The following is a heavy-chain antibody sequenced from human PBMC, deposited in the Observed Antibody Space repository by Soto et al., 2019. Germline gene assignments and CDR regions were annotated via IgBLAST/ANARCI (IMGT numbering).Heavy chain of an antibody. CDR2: IYYSGST. D-gene: IGHD3-3*01. J-gene: IGHJ6*02. Sequence: SETLSLTCTVSGGSISSYYWSWIRQPPGKGLEWIGYIYYSGSTNYNPSLKSRVTISVDTSKNQFSLKLSSVTAADTAVYYCARGDFWSGYYVYYYGMDVWGQGTTVTVSS. CDR3: ARGDFWSGYYVYYYGMDV. V-gene: IGHV4-59*01. CDR1: GGSISSYY.